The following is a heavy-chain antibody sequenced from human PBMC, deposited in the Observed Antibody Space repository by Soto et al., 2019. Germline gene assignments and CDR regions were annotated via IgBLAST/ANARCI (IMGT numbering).Heavy chain of an antibody. Sequence: LRLSCAASGINFSRAWMSWVRQAPGKGLEWVGRIKSKFDGETIDYAAPVKGRFTISRDDSKNIVYLQMNSLNTEDTAVYYCANGLLQYYAYWGHGTLVTVSS. CDR1: GINFSRAW. CDR2: IKSKFDGETI. V-gene: IGHV3-15*01. J-gene: IGHJ4*01. D-gene: IGHD1-26*01. CDR3: ANGLLQYYAY.